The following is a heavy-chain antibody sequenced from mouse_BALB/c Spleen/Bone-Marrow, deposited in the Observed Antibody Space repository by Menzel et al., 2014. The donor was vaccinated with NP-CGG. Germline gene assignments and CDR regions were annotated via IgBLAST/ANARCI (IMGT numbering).Heavy chain of an antibody. CDR1: GFNIKDTY. CDR2: IDPANGNT. V-gene: IGHV14-3*02. D-gene: IGHD2-14*01. J-gene: IGHJ3*01. CDR3: AAYYRYLAWFAY. Sequence: VQLKESGAELVKPGASVKLSCTASGFNIKDTYMHWVKQRPEQGLEWIGRIDPANGNTKYDPKFQGKATITADTSSNTAYLQLSSLTSEDTAVYYYAAYYRYLAWFAYWGQGTLVTVSA.